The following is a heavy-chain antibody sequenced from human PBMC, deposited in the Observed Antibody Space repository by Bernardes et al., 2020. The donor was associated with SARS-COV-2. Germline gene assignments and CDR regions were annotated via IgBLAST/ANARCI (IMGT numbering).Heavy chain of an antibody. CDR3: ARPITSTNRPDY. Sequence: GRSLRLSCAASGFTFSSYWMHWVRQAPGKGRVWVARINSDGSSTSYADSVKGRFTISRDNAKNTLYLQMNSLRAEDTAVYYCARPITSTNRPDYWGQGTLVTVSS. V-gene: IGHV3-74*01. CDR1: GFTFSSYW. J-gene: IGHJ4*02. CDR2: INSDGSST. D-gene: IGHD2-2*01.